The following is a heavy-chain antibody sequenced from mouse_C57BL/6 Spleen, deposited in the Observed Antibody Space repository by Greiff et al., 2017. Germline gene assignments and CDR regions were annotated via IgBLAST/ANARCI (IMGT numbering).Heavy chain of an antibody. Sequence: QVQLQQSGAELVRPGASVTLSCKASGYTFTDYEMHWVKQTPVHGLEWIGAIDPETGGTAYNQKFKGKAILTADKSSSAADMELRSLTSEDSAVYYCTRGHGYYVDYWGQGTTLTVSS. CDR1: GYTFTDYE. CDR2: IDPETGGT. CDR3: TRGHGYYVDY. J-gene: IGHJ2*01. D-gene: IGHD2-2*01. V-gene: IGHV1-15*01.